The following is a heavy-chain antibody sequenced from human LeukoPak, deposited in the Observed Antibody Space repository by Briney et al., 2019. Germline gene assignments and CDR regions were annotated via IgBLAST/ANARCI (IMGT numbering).Heavy chain of an antibody. Sequence: SETLSLTCTVSGGSISSSSYYWGWIRQPPGKGLEWIGYIYYSGSTYYNPSLKSRVTISVDTSKNQFSLKLSSVTAADTAVYYCARDLGDYYDSSGYAFDIWGQGTMVTVSS. D-gene: IGHD3-22*01. CDR2: IYYSGST. CDR1: GGSISSSSYY. CDR3: ARDLGDYYDSSGYAFDI. V-gene: IGHV4-39*07. J-gene: IGHJ3*02.